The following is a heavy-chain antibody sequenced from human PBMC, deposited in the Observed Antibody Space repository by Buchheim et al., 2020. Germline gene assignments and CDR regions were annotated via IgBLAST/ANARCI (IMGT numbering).Heavy chain of an antibody. Sequence: QVQLQQWGAGLLKPSETLSLTCAVYGGSFSGYYWSWIRQPPGKGLEWIGEINHSGSTNYNPSLKRRVTISVDTSKNQFSLKLSSVTAADTAVYYCARVHTYYDFWSGYSTYYYYYGMDVWGQGTT. D-gene: IGHD3-3*01. V-gene: IGHV4-34*01. CDR2: INHSGST. CDR1: GGSFSGYY. J-gene: IGHJ6*02. CDR3: ARVHTYYDFWSGYSTYYYYYGMDV.